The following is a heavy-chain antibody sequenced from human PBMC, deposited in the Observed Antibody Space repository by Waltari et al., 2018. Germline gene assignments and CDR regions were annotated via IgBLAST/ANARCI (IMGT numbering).Heavy chain of an antibody. Sequence: QVQLVQSGAEVKKPGASVKVSCKASGYTFTGYYMHWVRQAPGQGLEGLGWIKPNSGGTNYAQEFQGKVTMTGDTSISTAYMGLGRLRSDDTAVYYCARDRVAAAGTGWFDPWGQGTLVTVSS. CDR3: ARDRVAAAGTGWFDP. CDR2: IKPNSGGT. V-gene: IGHV1-2*02. CDR1: GYTFTGYY. D-gene: IGHD6-13*01. J-gene: IGHJ5*02.